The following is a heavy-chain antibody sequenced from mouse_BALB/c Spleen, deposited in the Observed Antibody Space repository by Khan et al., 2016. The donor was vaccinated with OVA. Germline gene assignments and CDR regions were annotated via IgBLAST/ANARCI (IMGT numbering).Heavy chain of an antibody. CDR2: ISYSGST. Sequence: EVQLQESGPGLVKPSQSLSLTCTVTGYSITSGYGWNWIRQFPGNKLEWMGYISYSGSTNYNPSLKSRISLTRDTPKNQFFLQLNSGTTEDTATYYCARTARIKYWGQGTTRTVSS. D-gene: IGHD1-2*01. V-gene: IGHV3-2*02. CDR3: ARTARIKY. CDR1: GYSITSGYG. J-gene: IGHJ2*01.